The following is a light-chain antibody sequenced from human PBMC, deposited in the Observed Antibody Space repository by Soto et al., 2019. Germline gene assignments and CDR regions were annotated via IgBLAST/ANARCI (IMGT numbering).Light chain of an antibody. J-gene: IGKJ4*01. CDR2: KVS. CDR1: QSLMHSDGNTY. CDR3: LQGSHWPLT. V-gene: IGKV2-30*02. Sequence: DVVMTQSPLSLPVTLGQPASISCRSSQSLMHSDGNTYLNWFQQRPGQSPRRLIYKVSSRESGVPDRFSGSGSGPDFTLKISRVEAEDVGVYYCLQGSHWPLTFGGGTKVEIK.